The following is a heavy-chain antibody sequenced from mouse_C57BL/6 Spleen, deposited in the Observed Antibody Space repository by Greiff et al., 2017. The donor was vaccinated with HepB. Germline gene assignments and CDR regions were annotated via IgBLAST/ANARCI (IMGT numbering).Heavy chain of an antibody. CDR2: IWTGGGT. CDR3: ARNYYYGSSYGYFDV. Sequence: VMLVESGPGLVAPSQSLSITCTVSGFSLTSYAISWVRQPPGKGLEWLGVIWTGGGTNYNSALKSRLSISKDNSKSQVFLKMNSLQTDDTARYYCARNYYYGSSYGYFDVWGTGTTVTVSS. J-gene: IGHJ1*03. D-gene: IGHD1-1*01. V-gene: IGHV2-9-1*01. CDR1: GFSLTSYA.